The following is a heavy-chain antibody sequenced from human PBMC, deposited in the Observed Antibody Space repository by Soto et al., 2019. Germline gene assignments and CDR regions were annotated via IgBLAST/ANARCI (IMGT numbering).Heavy chain of an antibody. V-gene: IGHV4-39*01. CDR1: GGTISSGGYC. CDR3: ARSVTVTTMDY. D-gene: IGHD4-17*01. J-gene: IGHJ4*02. Sequence: SETLCLTCTVAGGTISSGGYCWSWNSKPPGKGLEWIGSIYYSGSTYYNPSLKSRVTISVDTSKNQFSLKLSSVTAADTAVYYCARSVTVTTMDYWGQGTLVTVSS. CDR2: IYYSGST.